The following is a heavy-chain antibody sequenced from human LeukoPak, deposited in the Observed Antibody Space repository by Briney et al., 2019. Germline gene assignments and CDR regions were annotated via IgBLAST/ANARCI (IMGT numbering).Heavy chain of an antibody. CDR3: ARGAYGYDIDHY. CDR1: GFTFSSYE. CDR2: ISSSGSTI. V-gene: IGHV3-48*03. D-gene: IGHD5-12*01. Sequence: GGSLRLSCAASGFTFSSYEMNWVRQAPGKGLEWVSYISSSGSTIYYADSVKGRFTISRDNAKNSLYLQMNSLRAEDTALYYCARGAYGYDIDHYWGQGTLVTVSS. J-gene: IGHJ4*02.